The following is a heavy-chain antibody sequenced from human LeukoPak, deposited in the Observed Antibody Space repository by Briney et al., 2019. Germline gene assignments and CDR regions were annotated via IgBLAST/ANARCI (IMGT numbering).Heavy chain of an antibody. CDR1: GGSISSSNW. CDR2: IYHSGST. J-gene: IGHJ3*02. CDR3: GGALGYCSSTSCYYHALDI. V-gene: IGHV4-4*02. D-gene: IGHD2-2*01. Sequence: PSETLSLTCAVSGGSISSSNWWSWVRQPPGKGLEWIGEIYHSGSTNYNPSLKSRVTISVDKSKNQFSLKLSSVTAADTAVYYCGGALGYCSSTSCYYHALDIWGQGTMVTVSS.